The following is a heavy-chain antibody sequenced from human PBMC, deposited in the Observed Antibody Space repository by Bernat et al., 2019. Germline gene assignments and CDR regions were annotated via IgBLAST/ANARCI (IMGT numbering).Heavy chain of an antibody. D-gene: IGHD2-15*01. CDR2: ISYDGSNK. CDR3: ARGGRSHADDAFDI. CDR1: GFTFSSYA. V-gene: IGHV3-30*01. Sequence: QVQLVESGGGVVQPGRSVRLSCAASGFTFSSYAMHWVRQAPGKGLEWVAVISYDGSNKYYADSVKGRFTISRDNSKNTLYLQMNSLRAEDTAVYYCARGGRSHADDAFDIWGQGTMVTVSS. J-gene: IGHJ3*02.